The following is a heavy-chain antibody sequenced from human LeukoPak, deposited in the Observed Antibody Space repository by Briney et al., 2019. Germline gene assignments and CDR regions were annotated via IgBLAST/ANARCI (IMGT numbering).Heavy chain of an antibody. J-gene: IGHJ6*04. CDR2: ISSSGSTI. Sequence: PGGSLRLSCAASGFTFSSYEMNWVRQAPGKGLGWVSYISSSGSTIYYADSVKGRFTISRDNAKNSLYLQMNSLRAEDTAVYYCASRGRGNQRRYYYYGMDVWGKGTTVTVSS. V-gene: IGHV3-48*03. CDR1: GFTFSSYE. CDR3: ASRGRGNQRRYYYYGMDV. D-gene: IGHD1-14*01.